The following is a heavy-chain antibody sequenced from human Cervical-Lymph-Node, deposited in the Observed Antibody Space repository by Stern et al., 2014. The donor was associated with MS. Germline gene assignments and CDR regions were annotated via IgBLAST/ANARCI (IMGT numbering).Heavy chain of an antibody. Sequence: QITLKESGPTLVKPTQTLTLTCTFSGFSLSTSGVGVGWIRQPPGKALEWLALIYWNDDKRYSPSLKSRLTITKDTSKNQVVLTMTNMDPVDTATYYCAHRGYSYGRYDFDYWGQGTLVTVSS. V-gene: IGHV2-5*01. D-gene: IGHD5-18*01. CDR2: IYWNDDK. CDR1: GFSLSTSGVG. J-gene: IGHJ4*02. CDR3: AHRGYSYGRYDFDY.